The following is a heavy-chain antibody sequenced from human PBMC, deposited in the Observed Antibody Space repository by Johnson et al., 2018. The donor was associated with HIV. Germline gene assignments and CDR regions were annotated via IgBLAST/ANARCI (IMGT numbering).Heavy chain of an antibody. CDR2: ISYDGSNK. CDR3: AREWGVDFMDNVFDI. Sequence: QVQLVESGGGWIQPGGSLRLSCAASGFTVSSNNMSWVRQAPGTGLEWVAVISYDGSNKYYADSVKGRFTISRDNAKNTLFLQMNSLRAEDTAVYYCAREWGVDFMDNVFDIWGQGTMVTVSS. CDR1: GFTVSSNN. V-gene: IGHV3-30-3*01. J-gene: IGHJ3*02. D-gene: IGHD3-3*01.